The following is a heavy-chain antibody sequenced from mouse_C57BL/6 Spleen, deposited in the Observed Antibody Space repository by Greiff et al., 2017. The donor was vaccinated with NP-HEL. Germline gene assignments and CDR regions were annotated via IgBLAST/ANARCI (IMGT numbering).Heavy chain of an antibody. D-gene: IGHD2-3*01. V-gene: IGHV5-4*01. CDR1: GFTFSSYA. Sequence: EVQLVESGGGLVKPGGSLKLSCAASGFTFSSYAMSWVRQTPEKRLEWVATISDGGSYTYYPDNVKGRFTISRDNAKNNLYLQMSHLKSEDTAMYYCARVDGYYGDYYAMDYWGQGTSVTVSS. CDR2: ISDGGSYT. J-gene: IGHJ4*01. CDR3: ARVDGYYGDYYAMDY.